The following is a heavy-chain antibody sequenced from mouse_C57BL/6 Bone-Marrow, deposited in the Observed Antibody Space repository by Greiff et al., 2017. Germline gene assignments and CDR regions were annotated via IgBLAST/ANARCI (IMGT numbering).Heavy chain of an antibody. J-gene: IGHJ2*01. CDR3: ARSGIYYDYGADY. CDR2: IHPNSGST. Sequence: QVQLQQPGAELVKPGASVKLSCKASGYTFTSYWMHWVKQRPGQGLEWIGMIHPNSGSTNYNEKFKSKATLTVDKSSSTAYMQLSSLTSEDSAVYYCARSGIYYDYGADYWGQGTTLTVSS. D-gene: IGHD2-4*01. V-gene: IGHV1-64*01. CDR1: GYTFTSYW.